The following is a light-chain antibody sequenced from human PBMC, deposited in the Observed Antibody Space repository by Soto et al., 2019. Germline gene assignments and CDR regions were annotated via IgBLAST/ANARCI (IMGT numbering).Light chain of an antibody. CDR3: QHCCTSQCN. Sequence: EIVLAQSPGTLSLSPGERATLSCRASQSISSSYLAWYQQKPVQAPRLLIYGASSRATGIPDRFSGSGSGTDFTLTIGRLEPEDLAVYDCQHCCTSQCNFGQGTKLEIK. J-gene: IGKJ2*02. V-gene: IGKV3-20*01. CDR1: QSISSSY. CDR2: GAS.